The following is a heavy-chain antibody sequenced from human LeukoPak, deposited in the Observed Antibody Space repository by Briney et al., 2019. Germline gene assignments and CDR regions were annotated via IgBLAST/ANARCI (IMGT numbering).Heavy chain of an antibody. CDR2: ISAYNGNT. CDR1: GYTFTSYG. CDR3: ARLAGEPNPDAFDI. V-gene: IGHV1-18*01. D-gene: IGHD3-16*01. J-gene: IGHJ3*02. Sequence: ASVKVSCTASGYTFTSYGISWVRQAPGQGLEWMGWISAYNGNTNYAQKLQGRVTMTTDTSTSTAYMELRSLRSDDTAVYYCARLAGEPNPDAFDIWGQGTMVTVSS.